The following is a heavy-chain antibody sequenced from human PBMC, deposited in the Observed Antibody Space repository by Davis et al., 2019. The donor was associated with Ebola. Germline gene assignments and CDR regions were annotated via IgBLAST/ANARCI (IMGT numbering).Heavy chain of an antibody. Sequence: PSETLSLTCSVSGGSISDSYWSWVRQPPGKRLEWIAFVHYSGSTNLNSSLKGRVTISLDTSRNQFSLKLTSVTAADTAVYFCARGGASSKFFDYWGQGTLVTVSS. D-gene: IGHD3-16*01. J-gene: IGHJ4*02. CDR3: ARGGASSKFFDY. V-gene: IGHV4-59*01. CDR1: GGSISDSY. CDR2: VHYSGST.